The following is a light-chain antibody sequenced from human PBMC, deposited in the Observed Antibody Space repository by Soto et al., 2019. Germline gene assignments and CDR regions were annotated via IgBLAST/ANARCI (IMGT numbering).Light chain of an antibody. J-gene: IGLJ3*02. CDR1: SSDIGGYDY. V-gene: IGLV2-14*01. CDR3: SSYSGRSHWV. Sequence: QSALTQPASVSGSPGQSITISCTGTSSDIGGYDYVSWYQQYPGKAPQLIIYEVSNRPSGISVRISGSKSGSAASLTVSGLQAEDEADYYSSSYSGRSHWVFGGGTKLTVL. CDR2: EVS.